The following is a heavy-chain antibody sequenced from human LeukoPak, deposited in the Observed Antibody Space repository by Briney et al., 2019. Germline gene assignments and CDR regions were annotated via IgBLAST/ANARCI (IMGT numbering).Heavy chain of an antibody. Sequence: SVKVSCKASGGVFTTYAVSWVRQAPGQGLEWMGSIIPFLGTTNYAQKFQGRVTITADEPTRTAYMELTYVRSDDTAVYYCTIIPNVILFTHYFEYRGQGTLVTVSS. V-gene: IGHV1-69*11. CDR3: TIIPNVILFTHYFEY. J-gene: IGHJ4*02. D-gene: IGHD2-21*01. CDR1: GGVFTTYA. CDR2: IIPFLGTT.